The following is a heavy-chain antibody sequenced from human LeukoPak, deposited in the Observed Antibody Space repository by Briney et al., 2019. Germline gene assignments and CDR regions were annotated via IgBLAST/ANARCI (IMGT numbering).Heavy chain of an antibody. Sequence: SETLSLTCTVSGGSISSYFWSWSRQPPGKGLEWIGYMYYSGSTKYNPSLKSRVTISVNTSKNQFSLKMSSVTAADTAIYYCARDYYGSGSQDIWGHGKLGSVSS. CDR1: GGSISSYF. D-gene: IGHD3-10*01. CDR2: MYYSGST. V-gene: IGHV4-59*01. CDR3: ARDYYGSGSQDI. J-gene: IGHJ4*03.